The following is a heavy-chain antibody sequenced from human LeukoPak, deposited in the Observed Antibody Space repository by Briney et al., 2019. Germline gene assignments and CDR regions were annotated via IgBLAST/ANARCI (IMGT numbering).Heavy chain of an antibody. CDR2: TSDRGDYT. J-gene: IGHJ4*02. V-gene: IGHV3-23*01. Sequence: GGSLRLSCAASGFTFTSCSMSWVRQAPAKGLEWVSGTSDRGDYTYYADSVRGRFTISRDNSKNTLYLQMNSLRAEDTALYFCAKKAQYNGNYPLDYWGQGTLVTVSS. CDR3: AKKAQYNGNYPLDY. D-gene: IGHD1-26*01. CDR1: GFTFTSCS.